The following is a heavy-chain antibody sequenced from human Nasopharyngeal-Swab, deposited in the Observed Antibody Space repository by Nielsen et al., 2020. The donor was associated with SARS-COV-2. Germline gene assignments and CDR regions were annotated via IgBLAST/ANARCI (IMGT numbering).Heavy chain of an antibody. CDR1: GDSISSYY. CDR2: IYYSGST. CDR3: ARVQVPSYDFWSGYPYYYYMDV. V-gene: IGHV4-59*01. D-gene: IGHD3-3*01. Sequence: GSLRLSCTVSGDSISSYYWSWIRQPPGKGLEWIGYIYYSGSTNYNPSLKSRVTISVDTSKNQFSLKLSSVTAADTAVYYCARVQVPSYDFWSGYPYYYYMDVWGKGTTVTVSS. J-gene: IGHJ6*03.